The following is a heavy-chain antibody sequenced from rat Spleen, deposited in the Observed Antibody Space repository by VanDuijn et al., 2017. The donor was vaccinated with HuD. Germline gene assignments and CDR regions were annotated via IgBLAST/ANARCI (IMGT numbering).Heavy chain of an antibody. D-gene: IGHD1-2*01. Sequence: QVQLKESGPGLVKPSLTLSLTCTVSGFSLSSYGVIWVRQPPGKGLEWMGVIWGDGSTDYNSTLKSRLSISRDTSKSQVFLKMNNLQTEDTAMYFCARSDYSSPYYFDYWGQGVMVSVSS. CDR2: IWGDGST. J-gene: IGHJ2*01. V-gene: IGHV2S61*01. CDR3: ARSDYSSPYYFDY. CDR1: GFSLSSYG.